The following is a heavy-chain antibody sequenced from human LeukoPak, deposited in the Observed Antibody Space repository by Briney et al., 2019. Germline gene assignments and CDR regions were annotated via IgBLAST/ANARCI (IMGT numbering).Heavy chain of an antibody. CDR2: IFHSGNS. V-gene: IGHV4-30-2*01. CDR3: ARELWFVNAPGSWLDL. J-gene: IGHJ5*02. D-gene: IGHD3-10*01. Sequence: PSQTLSLTCAVSGDSISSGDYSWSWLRQPPGKGLEWIGYIFHSGNSYYNPSLKSRVTISVDKSKNQFSLRLTSVTAADTAVYYCARELWFVNAPGSWLDLWGQGTLVTVPS. CDR1: GDSISSGDYS.